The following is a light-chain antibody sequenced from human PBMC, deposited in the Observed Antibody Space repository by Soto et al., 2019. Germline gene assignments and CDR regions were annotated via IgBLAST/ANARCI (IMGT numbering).Light chain of an antibody. CDR2: DAS. J-gene: IGKJ5*01. V-gene: IGKV1-5*01. Sequence: IQLTQSPSTLSAAVGDSVTITCRASQNIRNLLAWYQQKPGKAPKPLIYDASTLKTGVPSRFRGSGSGSEFNFTITGLQPDDFATDVCQQYNTYATFGQGTRLEI. CDR3: QQYNTYAT. CDR1: QNIRNL.